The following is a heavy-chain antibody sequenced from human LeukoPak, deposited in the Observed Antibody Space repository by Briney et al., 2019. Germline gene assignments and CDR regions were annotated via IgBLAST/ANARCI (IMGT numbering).Heavy chain of an antibody. CDR1: GYTFTDYY. CDR3: ARVSARDYYDSSGYPNAFDI. J-gene: IGHJ3*02. CDR2: INPNSGGT. D-gene: IGHD3-22*01. Sequence: ASVTVSFMASGYTFTDYYMHWVRQAPGQGREWMGWINPNSGGTNYAQKFQGRVTMTRDTSISTAYMELSRLRSDDTAVYYCARVSARDYYDSSGYPNAFDIWGQGTMVTVSS. V-gene: IGHV1-2*02.